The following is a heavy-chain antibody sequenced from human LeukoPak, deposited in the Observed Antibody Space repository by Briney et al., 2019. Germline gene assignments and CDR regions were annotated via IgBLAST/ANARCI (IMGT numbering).Heavy chain of an antibody. D-gene: IGHD2-2*01. CDR1: GFTFSSYG. CDR3: ARVGYCSSTSCYGIDY. CDR2: IWYDGSNK. V-gene: IGHV3-33*01. Sequence: SGGSLRLSCAASGFTFSSYGMHWVRQAPGKGLEWVAVIWYDGSNKYYADSVKGRFTISRDNSKNTLYLQMNSLRAEDTAVYYCARVGYCSSTSCYGIDYWGQGTQVTVSS. J-gene: IGHJ4*02.